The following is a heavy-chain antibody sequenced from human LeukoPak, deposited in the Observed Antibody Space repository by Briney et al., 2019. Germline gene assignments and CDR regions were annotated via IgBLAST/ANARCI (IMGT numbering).Heavy chain of an antibody. CDR2: ISAYNGNT. CDR3: ARGPSGIYFDY. V-gene: IGHV1-18*01. D-gene: IGHD1-26*01. Sequence: ASVKVSCKASGYTFTSYGINWVRQAPGQGLEWTGWISAYNGNTNYAQKLQGRVTKTTDTSTGTAYMELRSLRSDDTAVYYCARGPSGIYFDYWGQGTLVTVSS. J-gene: IGHJ4*02. CDR1: GYTFTSYG.